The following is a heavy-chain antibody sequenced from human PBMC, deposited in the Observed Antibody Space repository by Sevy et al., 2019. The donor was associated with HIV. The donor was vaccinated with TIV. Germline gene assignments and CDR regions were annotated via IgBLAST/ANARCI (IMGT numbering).Heavy chain of an antibody. Sequence: SETLSLTCTVSGGSISSYYWSWIRQPPGKGLEWIGYIYYSGSTNYNPSLKSRITISVDTSKNQFSLKLSSVTAADTAVYYCARGVAAAANWFDPWGQGTLVTVSS. J-gene: IGHJ5*02. CDR1: GGSISSYY. V-gene: IGHV4-59*01. CDR2: IYYSGST. CDR3: ARGVAAAANWFDP. D-gene: IGHD6-13*01.